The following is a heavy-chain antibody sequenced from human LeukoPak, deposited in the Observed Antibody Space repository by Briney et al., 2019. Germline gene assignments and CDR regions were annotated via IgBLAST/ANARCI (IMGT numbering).Heavy chain of an antibody. CDR2: IYSGGST. J-gene: IGHJ3*02. CDR1: GFTVSSNY. Sequence: GGSLRLSCAASGFTVSSNYMSWVRQAPGKGLEWVSVIYSGGSTYYADSVKGRFTISRDNSKNTLYLQMSSLRAEDTAVYYCARDEKDAFDIWGQGTMVTVSS. CDR3: ARDEKDAFDI. V-gene: IGHV3-53*01.